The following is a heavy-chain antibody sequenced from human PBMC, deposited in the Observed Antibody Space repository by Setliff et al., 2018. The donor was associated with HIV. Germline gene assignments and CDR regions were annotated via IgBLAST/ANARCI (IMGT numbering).Heavy chain of an antibody. J-gene: IGHJ5*02. Sequence: ASVKVSCKTSGYTFTSYYIHWVRQAPGQGLEWMGILNPSEGTTSFAQKFQGRVTMTRDTSTSTVYMDLSSLRADDTAVYYCVRGYRSAWNSWFDAWGQGTRVTVSS. D-gene: IGHD6-19*01. CDR1: GYTFTSYY. CDR3: VRGYRSAWNSWFDA. V-gene: IGHV1-46*01. CDR2: LNPSEGTT.